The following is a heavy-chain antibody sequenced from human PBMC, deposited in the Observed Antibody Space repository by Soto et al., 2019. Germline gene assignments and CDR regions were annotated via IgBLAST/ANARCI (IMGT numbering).Heavy chain of an antibody. D-gene: IGHD3-10*01. CDR2: IIPIFGTA. Sequence: GASVKVSCKASGGTFSSYAISWVRQAPGQGLEWMGGIIPIFGTANYAQKFQGRVTITADESTSTAYMELSSLRSEDTAVYYCATSTGRMVRGVIIPFDYWGQGTLVTVSS. CDR3: ATSTGRMVRGVIIPFDY. CDR1: GGTFSSYA. J-gene: IGHJ4*02. V-gene: IGHV1-69*13.